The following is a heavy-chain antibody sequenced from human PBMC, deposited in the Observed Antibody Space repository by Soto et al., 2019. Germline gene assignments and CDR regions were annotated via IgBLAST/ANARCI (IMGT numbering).Heavy chain of an antibody. V-gene: IGHV1-18*01. D-gene: IGHD2-8*01. CDR1: GYTFTSYG. CDR2: ISAYNGNT. CDR3: ARVYCTNGVCYGPLEFDP. Sequence: ASVKVSCKASGYTFTSYGISWVRQAPGQGLEWMGWISAYNGNTNYAQKLQGRVTMTTDTSTSTAYMELRSLRSDDTAVYYCARVYCTNGVCYGPLEFDPWGQGTLVTVSS. J-gene: IGHJ5*02.